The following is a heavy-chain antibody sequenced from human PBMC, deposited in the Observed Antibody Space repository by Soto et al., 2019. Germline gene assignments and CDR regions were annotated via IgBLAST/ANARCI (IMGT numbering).Heavy chain of an antibody. CDR2: ISTSSTYI. Sequence: PGGSLRLSCAASGFTFSSYTMNWVRQAPGKGLEWVSSISTSSTYIYYADSVKGRFTISRDNAKDSLYLQMNRLRAEDTAVYYCASDPGEDFHWSHGFDIWGQGTMVTVSS. D-gene: IGHD3-9*01. V-gene: IGHV3-21*06. CDR3: ASDPGEDFHWSHGFDI. CDR1: GFTFSSYT. J-gene: IGHJ3*02.